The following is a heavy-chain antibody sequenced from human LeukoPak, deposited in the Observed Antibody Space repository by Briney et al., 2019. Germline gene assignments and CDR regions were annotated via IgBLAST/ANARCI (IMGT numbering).Heavy chain of an antibody. CDR2: IYTSGST. CDR1: GGSISSGSYY. CDR3: ARARTWGDFDY. J-gene: IGHJ4*02. V-gene: IGHV4-61*02. D-gene: IGHD3-16*01. Sequence: SQTLSLTCTVSGGSISSGSYYWSWIRQPAGKGLEWIGRIYTSGSTNYNPSLKSRVTMSVDTSKNQFSLKLSSVTAADTAVYYCARARTWGDFDYWGQGTLFTVSS.